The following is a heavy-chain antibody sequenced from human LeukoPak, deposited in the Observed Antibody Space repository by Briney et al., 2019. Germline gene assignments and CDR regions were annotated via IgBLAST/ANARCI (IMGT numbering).Heavy chain of an antibody. Sequence: GGSLRLSCAPSGFTFSDYWMTWVRQVPGKGLEWVANINRGGNEVHYVDSVKGRFTISRDNAKNSLYLQLDSLRVEDTAVYYCARVGTWELQRVFDYWGQGTLLTVSS. D-gene: IGHD1-26*01. J-gene: IGHJ4*02. CDR2: INRGGNEV. CDR1: GFTFSDYW. CDR3: ARVGTWELQRVFDY. V-gene: IGHV3-7*01.